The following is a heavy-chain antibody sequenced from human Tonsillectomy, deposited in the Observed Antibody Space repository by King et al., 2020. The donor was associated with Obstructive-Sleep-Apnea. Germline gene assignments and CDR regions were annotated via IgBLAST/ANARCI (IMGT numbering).Heavy chain of an antibody. CDR1: GFTFSSYS. Sequence: VQLVESGGGLVQPGGSLRLSSAASGFTFSSYSMNWVRQAPGKGLEWVSYISSSSSTIYYADSVKGRFTISRDNAKNSLYLQMNSLGAEDTAVYYCARVLGSYYDILTGYLDYWGQGPLVTVSS. V-gene: IGHV3-48*01. CDR2: ISSSSSTI. D-gene: IGHD3-9*01. J-gene: IGHJ4*02. CDR3: ARVLGSYYDILTGYLDY.